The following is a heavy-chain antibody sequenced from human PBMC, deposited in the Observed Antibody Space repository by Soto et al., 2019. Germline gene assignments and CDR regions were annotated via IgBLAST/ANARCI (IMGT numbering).Heavy chain of an antibody. Sequence: QVQLVESGGGVVQPGRSLRLSCAASGFTFSHYGIHWVRQAPGKGLEWLAVISYDGSKKHYADSVKGRFTVSRDNSKNTLYLQMNSLTAEDTAVYFCASYSGKYQGPIDYWGQGTLVTVSS. CDR1: GFTFSHYG. CDR2: ISYDGSKK. J-gene: IGHJ4*02. D-gene: IGHD1-26*01. V-gene: IGHV3-30*03. CDR3: ASYSGKYQGPIDY.